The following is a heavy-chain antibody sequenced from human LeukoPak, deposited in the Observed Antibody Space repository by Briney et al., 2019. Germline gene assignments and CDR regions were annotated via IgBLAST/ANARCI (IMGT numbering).Heavy chain of an antibody. CDR1: GGSINIYY. Sequence: PSETLSLTCTVSGGSINIYYWSWIRQPPGKGLEWIGYNSYSGSTNYNPSLKSRFTISIDTSKNQFSLKLSSVTAADTAVYYCAKNGGSYSFDYWGQGTLVTVSS. CDR3: AKNGGSYSFDY. D-gene: IGHD1-26*01. CDR2: NSYSGST. J-gene: IGHJ4*02. V-gene: IGHV4-59*01.